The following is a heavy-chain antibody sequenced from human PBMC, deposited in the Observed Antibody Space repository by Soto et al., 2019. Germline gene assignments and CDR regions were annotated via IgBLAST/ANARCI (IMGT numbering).Heavy chain of an antibody. CDR2: MSGSSSTT. CDR1: GLTFSNYA. CDR3: AKNQERELPRVIDF. V-gene: IGHV3-23*01. Sequence: PGRSLRLSCATSGLTFSNYAMSWVRQAPGGGLEWVSSMSGSSSTTYYADSVRGRVTISRDRSKNTLYLQMSSLRAEDTALYYCAKNQERELPRVIDFWGQGTLVTVSS. D-gene: IGHD1-7*01. J-gene: IGHJ4*02.